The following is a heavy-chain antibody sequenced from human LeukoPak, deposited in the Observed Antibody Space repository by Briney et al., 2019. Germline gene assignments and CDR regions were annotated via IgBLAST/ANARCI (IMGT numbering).Heavy chain of an antibody. CDR2: IRYDGSNR. CDR3: ARGPQRAVAPGY. CDR1: GFTFSSYG. Sequence: GGSLRLSCAASGFTFSSYGMHWVRQAPGKGLEWVAFIRYDGSNRYYADSVKGRFTISRDNSKNTLYLQMNSLRAEDTAVYYCARGPQRAVAPGYWGQGTLVTVSS. V-gene: IGHV3-30*02. J-gene: IGHJ4*02. D-gene: IGHD6-19*01.